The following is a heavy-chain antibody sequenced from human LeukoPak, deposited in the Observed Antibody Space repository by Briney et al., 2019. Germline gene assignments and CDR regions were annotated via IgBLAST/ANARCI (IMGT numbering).Heavy chain of an antibody. J-gene: IGHJ4*02. CDR3: ARAAAAFPRQAVWGSYRYPDY. Sequence: VASVKVSXKASGYTFTSYGISWVRQAPGQGLEWMGWISAYNGNTNYAQKLQGRVTMTTDTSTSTAYMELRSLRSDDTAVYYCARAAAAFPRQAVWGSYRYPDYWGQGTLVTVSS. CDR1: GYTFTSYG. V-gene: IGHV1-18*01. D-gene: IGHD3-16*02. CDR2: ISAYNGNT.